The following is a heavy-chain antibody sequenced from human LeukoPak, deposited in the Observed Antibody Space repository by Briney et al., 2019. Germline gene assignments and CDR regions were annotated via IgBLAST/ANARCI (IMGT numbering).Heavy chain of an antibody. D-gene: IGHD3-10*01. CDR1: GGSISSYY. CDR2: IYYSGST. CDR3: ARRYGSGTYYKY. V-gene: IGHV4-59*12. Sequence: SETLSLTCTVSGGSISSYYWSWIRQPPWKGLEWIGYIYYSGSTNYNPSLKSRVTISVDTSKNQFSLKLTSVTAADTAVYYCARRYGSGTYYKYWGQGTLVTVSS. J-gene: IGHJ4*02.